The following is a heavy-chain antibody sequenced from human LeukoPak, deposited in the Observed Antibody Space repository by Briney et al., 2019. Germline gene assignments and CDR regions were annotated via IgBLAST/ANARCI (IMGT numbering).Heavy chain of an antibody. V-gene: IGHV1-2*02. CDR2: INPNSGGT. CDR1: GYTFTGNY. J-gene: IGHJ4*02. Sequence: ASVKVSCKASGYTFTGNYMHWVRQAPGQGLEWMGWINPNSGGTNYAQKFQGRVTMTRDTSISTAYMELSRLRSDDTAVYYCARLFPRIVGGSLFDPSNSGYDAMNDYWGQGTLVTVSS. CDR3: ARLFPRIVGGSLFDPSNSGYDAMNDY. D-gene: IGHD5-12*01.